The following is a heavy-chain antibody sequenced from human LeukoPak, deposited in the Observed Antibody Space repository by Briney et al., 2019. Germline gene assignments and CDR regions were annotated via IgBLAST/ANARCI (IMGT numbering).Heavy chain of an antibody. D-gene: IGHD3-22*01. V-gene: IGHV3-33*01. Sequence: PGGSLRLSCAASGFSFSSYGMHWVRQAPGKGLEWVAVIWYDGSKKYYAGSVKGRFIISRDNSRNTLYLQMNSLRAEDTAVYYCARATGDSSGYYRYYYGMDVWGQGTTVTVSS. J-gene: IGHJ6*02. CDR3: ARATGDSSGYYRYYYGMDV. CDR1: GFSFSSYG. CDR2: IWYDGSKK.